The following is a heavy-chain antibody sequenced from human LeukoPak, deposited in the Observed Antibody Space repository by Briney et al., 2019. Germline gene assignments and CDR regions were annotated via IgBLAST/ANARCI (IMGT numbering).Heavy chain of an antibody. V-gene: IGHV3-74*01. CDR1: GFTFSSYW. J-gene: IGHJ3*02. D-gene: IGHD3-3*01. CDR2: INSDGSST. Sequence: PGGSLRLSCAASGFTFSSYWMHWVRQAPGKGLVWVSRINSDGSSTSYADSVKGRFTISRDNAKNTLCLQMNSLRAEDTAVYYCARVVEWFPGKVDAFDIWGQGTMVTVSS. CDR3: ARVVEWFPGKVDAFDI.